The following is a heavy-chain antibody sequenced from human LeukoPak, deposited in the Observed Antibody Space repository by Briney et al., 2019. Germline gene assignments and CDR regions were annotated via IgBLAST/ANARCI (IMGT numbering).Heavy chain of an antibody. CDR3: AKDYYDSSGYPYFDY. V-gene: IGHV3-9*01. J-gene: IGHJ4*02. Sequence: PGRSLRLSCAASGFTFDDYAMHWVRQAPGKGLEWVSGISWNSGSIGYADSVKGRFTISRDNAKNSLYLQMNGLRAEDTALYYCAKDYYDSSGYPYFDYWGQGTLVTVSS. CDR1: GFTFDDYA. D-gene: IGHD3-22*01. CDR2: ISWNSGSI.